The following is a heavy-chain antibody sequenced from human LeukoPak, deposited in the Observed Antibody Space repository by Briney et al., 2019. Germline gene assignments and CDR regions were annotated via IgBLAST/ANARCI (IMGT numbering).Heavy chain of an antibody. CDR3: AKDRAVGSAIYDFDY. J-gene: IGHJ4*02. V-gene: IGHV3-30*18. D-gene: IGHD3-3*01. CDR1: GFTFSSYA. Sequence: GGSLRLSCAASGFTFSSYAMHWVRQAPGKGLEWVAVIASDGRDKKYVDSVKGRFTISRDNSRNTLFLQMNSLRPEDTAVYYCAKDRAVGSAIYDFDYWGQGNLVTVSS. CDR2: IASDGRDK.